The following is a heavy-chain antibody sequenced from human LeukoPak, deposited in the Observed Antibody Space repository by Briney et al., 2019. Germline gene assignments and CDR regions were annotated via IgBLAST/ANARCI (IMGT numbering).Heavy chain of an antibody. D-gene: IGHD3-3*01. V-gene: IGHV4-59*01. Sequence: SETLSLTCTVSGGSISSYYWSWIRQPPGKGLEWIGYIYYSGSTNYNPSLKSRVTISVDTSKNQFSLKLSSVAAADTAVYYCARVAIFGVSPFDYWGQGTLVTVSS. CDR1: GGSISSYY. CDR2: IYYSGST. J-gene: IGHJ4*02. CDR3: ARVAIFGVSPFDY.